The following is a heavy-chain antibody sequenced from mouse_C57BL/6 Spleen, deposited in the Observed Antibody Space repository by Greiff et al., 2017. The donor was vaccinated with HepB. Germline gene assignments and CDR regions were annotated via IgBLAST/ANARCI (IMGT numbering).Heavy chain of an antibody. CDR1: GYAFSSSW. V-gene: IGHV1-82*01. CDR2: IYPGDGDT. D-gene: IGHD3-2*02. CDR3: ARGGSSGYQAWFAY. J-gene: IGHJ3*01. Sequence: QVQLQQSGPELAKPGASVKISCKASGYAFSSSWMNWVKQRPGKGLEWIGRIYPGDGDTNYNGKFKGKATLTADKSSSTAYMQLSSLTSEDSAVYFCARGGSSGYQAWFAYWGQGTLVTVSA.